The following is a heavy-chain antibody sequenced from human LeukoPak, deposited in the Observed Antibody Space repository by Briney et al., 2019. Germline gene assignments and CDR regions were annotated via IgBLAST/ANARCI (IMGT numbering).Heavy chain of an antibody. CDR3: ARQARRVTMIVVVAEYYFDY. D-gene: IGHD3-22*01. J-gene: IGHJ4*02. Sequence: PGGSLRLPCAASGFTFSDYYMSWIRQAPGKGLEWVSYISSSGSTIYYADSVKGRFTISRDNAKNSLYLQMNSLRAEDTAVYYCARQARRVTMIVVVAEYYFDYWGQGTLVTVSS. CDR2: ISSSGSTI. CDR1: GFTFSDYY. V-gene: IGHV3-11*01.